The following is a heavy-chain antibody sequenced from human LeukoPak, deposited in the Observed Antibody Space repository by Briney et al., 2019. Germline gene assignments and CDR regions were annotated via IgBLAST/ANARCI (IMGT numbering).Heavy chain of an antibody. J-gene: IGHJ3*02. CDR2: IHYSGYS. V-gene: IGHV4-59*01. Sequence: PSETLSLTCTVSGGSISGYYWSWIRQPGKGLEWIGYIHYSGYSNYNPSLKSRVTISVDTSKNQFSLKLSSVTAADTAVYFCARGERLGPDIWGQGTMVTVSS. D-gene: IGHD3-16*01. CDR3: ARGERLGPDI. CDR1: GGSISGYY.